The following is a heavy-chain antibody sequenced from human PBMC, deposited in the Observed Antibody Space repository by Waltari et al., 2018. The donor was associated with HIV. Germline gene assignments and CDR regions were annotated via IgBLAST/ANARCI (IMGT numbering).Heavy chain of an antibody. Sequence: EVQLVESGGGLVQPGGSLRLSCAASGFTFSSYWTPWFSQAQGKGLVWVSRSNSDGSSTSYADSVKGRFTISRDNAKNTLYLQMNSLRAEDTAVYYCARAGRDGKLPPDYWGQGTLVTVSS. CDR2: SNSDGSST. J-gene: IGHJ4*02. CDR1: GFTFSSYW. V-gene: IGHV3-74*01. D-gene: IGHD1-7*01. CDR3: ARAGRDGKLPPDY.